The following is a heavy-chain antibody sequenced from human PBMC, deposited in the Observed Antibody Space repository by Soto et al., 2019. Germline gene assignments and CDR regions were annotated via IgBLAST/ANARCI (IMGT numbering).Heavy chain of an antibody. V-gene: IGHV3-30*18. D-gene: IGHD1-26*01. Sequence: QVQLVESGGGVVQPGRSLRLSCAASGFAFSSYGMHWVRQAPGKGLEWVAVISYDGSNKYYAESVKGRFTISRDNSKNTLYLQMNSLRAEDTAVYYCAKDLWDLAYYCDYWGQGTLVTVSS. J-gene: IGHJ4*02. CDR1: GFAFSSYG. CDR3: AKDLWDLAYYCDY. CDR2: ISYDGSNK.